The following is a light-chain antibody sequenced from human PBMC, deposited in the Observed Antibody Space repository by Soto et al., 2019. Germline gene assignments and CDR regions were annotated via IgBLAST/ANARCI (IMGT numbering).Light chain of an antibody. CDR3: SSYAGSNNFGYV. V-gene: IGLV2-8*01. CDR1: SSDVGGYNY. J-gene: IGLJ1*01. Sequence: QSVLTQPPSASGSPGQSVTISCTGTSSDVGGYNYVSWYQQHPGKAPKLMIYEVSKRPPGVPDRFSGSKSGNTASLTVSGLQAEDEADYYCSSYAGSNNFGYVFGTGTKVTVL. CDR2: EVS.